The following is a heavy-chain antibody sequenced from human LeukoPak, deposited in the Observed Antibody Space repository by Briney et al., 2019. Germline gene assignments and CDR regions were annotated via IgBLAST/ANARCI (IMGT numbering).Heavy chain of an antibody. Sequence: GGSLRLSCAASGFTFSSYSMNWVRQAPGKGLEWVSSISSSSSYIYYADSVKGRFTISRDNAKNSLYLQMNSLRAEDTAVYYCARSPFPPYYYDSSGPRGFYWGQGTLVTVSS. J-gene: IGHJ4*02. CDR1: GFTFSSYS. CDR2: ISSSSSYI. CDR3: ARSPFPPYYYDSSGPRGFY. V-gene: IGHV3-21*01. D-gene: IGHD3-22*01.